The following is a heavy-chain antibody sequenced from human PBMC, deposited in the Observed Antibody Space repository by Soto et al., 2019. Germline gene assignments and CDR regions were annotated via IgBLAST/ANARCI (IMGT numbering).Heavy chain of an antibody. V-gene: IGHV1-18*01. CDR3: ARELSPNYPTTSFDY. CDR1: GYTFTSYG. J-gene: IGHJ4*02. Sequence: ASVKVSCKASGYTFTSYGISWVRQAPGQGLEWMGWISAYNGNTNYAQKLQGRVTMTTDTSTSTAYMELRSLRSDDTAVYYCARELSPNYPTTSFDYWGQETLVTVSS. D-gene: IGHD1-1*01. CDR2: ISAYNGNT.